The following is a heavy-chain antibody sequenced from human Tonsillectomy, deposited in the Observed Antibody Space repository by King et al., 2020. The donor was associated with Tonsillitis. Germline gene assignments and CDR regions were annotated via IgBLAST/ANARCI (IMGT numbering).Heavy chain of an antibody. Sequence: QLQESGPGLVKPSETLSLTCSVSGGSSGSSNYFWGWIRQPPGKGLEWIGSVYYSGGTYYNPSLESRVAISVDTSKNLFSLKVSSVTAADTAVYFCASGSSWGLVDSWGQGTLVTVSS. CDR1: GGSSGSSNYF. J-gene: IGHJ4*02. CDR3: ASGSSWGLVDS. V-gene: IGHV4-39*07. CDR2: VYYSGGT. D-gene: IGHD2-2*01.